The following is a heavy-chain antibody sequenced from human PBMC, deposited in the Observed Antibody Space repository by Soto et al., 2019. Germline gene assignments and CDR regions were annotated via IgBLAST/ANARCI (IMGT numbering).Heavy chain of an antibody. CDR2: IYWDNDK. J-gene: IGHJ6*02. CDR1: GFSVSTSGVG. V-gene: IGHV2-5*02. D-gene: IGHD2-15*01. Sequence: QITLKESGPTLVKPTQALTLTCTFSGFSVSTSGVGVACIRQSPGKALEWLALIYWDNDKRYSPFLQSRVSITKDTSRNQVVLTMTNMDPVDTATYYCAHKGGRGAGMDVWGQGTSVTVSS. CDR3: AHKGGRGAGMDV.